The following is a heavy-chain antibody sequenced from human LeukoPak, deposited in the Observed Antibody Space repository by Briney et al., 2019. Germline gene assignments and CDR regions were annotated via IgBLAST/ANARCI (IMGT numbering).Heavy chain of an antibody. V-gene: IGHV3-64*04. Sequence: GGSLRLSCSPSGFTFSDYSMYWVRQAPGKGLEFVSSIGGDGGSPYYADSVKGRYTISRDNSRNTLYLQMNSLRAEDTAVYYCAKDPSDLGGSGSNNYFDCWGQGTLVTVSS. CDR3: AKDPSDLGGSGSNNYFDC. CDR2: IGGDGGSP. J-gene: IGHJ4*02. CDR1: GFTFSDYS. D-gene: IGHD3-10*01.